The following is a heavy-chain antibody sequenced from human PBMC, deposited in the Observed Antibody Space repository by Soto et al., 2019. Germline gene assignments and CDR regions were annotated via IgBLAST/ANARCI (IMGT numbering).Heavy chain of an antibody. Sequence: EVQLVESGGGLVQPGGSLRLSCAASGFRFDKYGMHWVRQGPGKGREWVSGISANSGKMGYADSVKGRFTISRDNAKNSLHLQMDSLRSEDTALYYCEKGEIPAIGKLGYFDCWGQGTLVTVSP. J-gene: IGHJ4*03. CDR1: GFRFDKYG. CDR3: EKGEIPAIGKLGYFDC. D-gene: IGHD2-2*01. CDR2: ISANSGKM. V-gene: IGHV3-9*01.